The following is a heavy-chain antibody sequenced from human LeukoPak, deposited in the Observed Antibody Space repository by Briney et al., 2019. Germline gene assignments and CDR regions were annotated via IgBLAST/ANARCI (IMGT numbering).Heavy chain of an antibody. V-gene: IGHV1-8*01. D-gene: IGHD6-19*01. J-gene: IGHJ4*02. Sequence: ASVKVSCKASGYTFTSYDINWVRQATGQGLEWMGWMNPSSGNTGYAQKFQGRVTMTRDTSISTAYMELSRLRSDDTAVYYCARDGEVAGWSTVFDYWGQGTLVTVSS. CDR3: ARDGEVAGWSTVFDY. CDR2: MNPSSGNT. CDR1: GYTFTSYD.